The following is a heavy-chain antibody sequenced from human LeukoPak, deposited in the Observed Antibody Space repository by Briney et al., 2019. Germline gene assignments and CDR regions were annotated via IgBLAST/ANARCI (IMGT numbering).Heavy chain of an antibody. Sequence: GASVKVSCKTSGYSFILYGISWVRQAPGQGPEWMGWISTSTGDTKYTQKFQGRVTLTTDTSTSTAYMELRSLRSDDTAVYHCARVGDILTGYPYYFDYWGQGTLVTVSS. V-gene: IGHV1-18*01. CDR1: GYSFILYG. CDR3: ARVGDILTGYPYYFDY. J-gene: IGHJ4*02. D-gene: IGHD3-9*01. CDR2: ISTSTGDT.